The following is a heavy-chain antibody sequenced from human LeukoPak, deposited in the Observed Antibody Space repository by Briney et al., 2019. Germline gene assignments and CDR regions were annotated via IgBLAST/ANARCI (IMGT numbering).Heavy chain of an antibody. CDR1: GGSISSYY. V-gene: IGHV4-59*01. CDR3: ARQVRGEYGDNGPNYYYGMDV. CDR2: IYYSGST. Sequence: SSETLSLTCTVSGGSISSYYWSWIRQPPGKGLEWIGYIYYSGSTNYNPSLKSRVTISVDTSKNQFSLKLSSVTAADTAVYYCARQVRGEYGDNGPNYYYGMDVWGQGTTVTVSS. J-gene: IGHJ6*02. D-gene: IGHD4-23*01.